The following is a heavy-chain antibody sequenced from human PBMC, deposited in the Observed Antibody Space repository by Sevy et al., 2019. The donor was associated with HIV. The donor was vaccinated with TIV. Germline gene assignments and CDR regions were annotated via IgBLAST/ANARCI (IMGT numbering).Heavy chain of an antibody. J-gene: IGHJ6*02. D-gene: IGHD3-3*01. V-gene: IGHV4-59*01. Sequence: SETLSLTCTVSGGSISSYYWSWIRQPPGKGLEWIGYIYYSGSTNYNPSLKSRVTISVDTSKNQFSLKLSSVTAADTAVYYCARGGITIFGGITYYYYGMDVWGQRTTVTVSS. CDR2: IYYSGST. CDR3: ARGGITIFGGITYYYYGMDV. CDR1: GGSISSYY.